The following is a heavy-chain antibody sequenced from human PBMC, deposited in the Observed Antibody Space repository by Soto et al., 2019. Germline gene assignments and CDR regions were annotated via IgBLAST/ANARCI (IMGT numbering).Heavy chain of an antibody. CDR2: IIPIFGTA. D-gene: IGHD1-26*01. J-gene: IGHJ3*02. CDR1: GGTFSSYA. CDR3: ETLWFSSGSAFDI. Sequence: QVQLVQSGAEVKKPGSSVKVSCKASGGTFSSYAISCVRQAPGQGLEWMGGIIPIFGTATHAQKFQGRVTITADESTSTAYMELSSLRSEDTAVYYCETLWFSSGSAFDIWGQGTMVTVS. V-gene: IGHV1-69*12.